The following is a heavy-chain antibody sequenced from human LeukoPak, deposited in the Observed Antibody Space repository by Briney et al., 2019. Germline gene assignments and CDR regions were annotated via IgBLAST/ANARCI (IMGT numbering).Heavy chain of an antibody. D-gene: IGHD4-23*01. J-gene: IGHJ4*02. CDR3: AKDRLGDTVVTQASFDA. CDR1: GFTLSNYP. CDR2: INVNDANT. Sequence: PGGAVTLSCPASGFTLSNYPMTWVRPPPGKGLDWVGSINVNDANTFYAVPVKGRFSISKDNSKNTPYLLMNSLRVDETAVYYCAKDRLGDTVVTQASFDAWGQGTLVTVSS. V-gene: IGHV3-23*01.